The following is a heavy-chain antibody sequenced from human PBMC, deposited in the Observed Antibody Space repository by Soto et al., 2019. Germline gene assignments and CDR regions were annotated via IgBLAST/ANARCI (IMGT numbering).Heavy chain of an antibody. D-gene: IGHD1-26*01. Sequence: EVQLVESGGGLAQSGGSLRLSCAASGFMFNDYEMNWVRQAPGKGLEWVSYISEGGTTTHYTDSVKGRFTISRDNAKESLYLQMNSLTPEDTAVYYCARGGAMGVDYWGQGTLVTVSS. CDR3: ARGGAMGVDY. CDR2: ISEGGTTT. J-gene: IGHJ4*02. CDR1: GFMFNDYE. V-gene: IGHV3-48*03.